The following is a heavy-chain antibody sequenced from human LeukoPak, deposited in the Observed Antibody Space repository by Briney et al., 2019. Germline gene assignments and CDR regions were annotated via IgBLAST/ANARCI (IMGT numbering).Heavy chain of an antibody. Sequence: ASVKVSCKASGYTFTSYGISWVRQAPGQGLEWMGWISAYNGSTNYAQKLQGRVTMTTDTSTSTAYMELRSLRSDDTAVCYCARDQTRGGWFDPWGQGTLVTVSS. J-gene: IGHJ5*02. CDR1: GYTFTSYG. CDR3: ARDQTRGGWFDP. CDR2: ISAYNGST. V-gene: IGHV1-18*01.